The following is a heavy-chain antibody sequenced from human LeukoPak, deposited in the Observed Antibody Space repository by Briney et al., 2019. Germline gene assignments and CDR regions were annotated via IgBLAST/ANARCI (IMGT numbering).Heavy chain of an antibody. CDR1: GFTSSDYY. D-gene: IGHD2-15*01. J-gene: IGHJ1*01. Sequence: GGSLRLSCAASGFTSSDYYMSWIRQAPGKGLEWVSYISSSGSTIYYADSVKGRFTISRDNAKNSLYLQMNSLRAEDTAVYYCARSPNYCSGGSCYSDEYFQHWGQGTLVTVSS. V-gene: IGHV3-11*01. CDR3: ARSPNYCSGGSCYSDEYFQH. CDR2: ISSSGSTI.